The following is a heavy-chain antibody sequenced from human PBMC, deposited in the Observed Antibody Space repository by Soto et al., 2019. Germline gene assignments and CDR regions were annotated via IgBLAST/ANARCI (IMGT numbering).Heavy chain of an antibody. CDR3: AREGYCSGGSCYSSSYYYYYMDV. Sequence: SETLSLTCAVYCGSFSVYYWSCIRQPPGQGLEWIGEIKHSGSTNYNPSLKSRVTISVDTSKNQFSLKLSSVTAADTAVYYCAREGYCSGGSCYSSSYYYYYMDVWGKGTTVT. CDR1: CGSFSVYY. D-gene: IGHD2-15*01. V-gene: IGHV4-34*01. CDR2: IKHSGST. J-gene: IGHJ6*03.